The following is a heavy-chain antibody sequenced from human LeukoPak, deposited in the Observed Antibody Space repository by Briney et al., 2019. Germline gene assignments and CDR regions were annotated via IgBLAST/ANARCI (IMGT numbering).Heavy chain of an antibody. V-gene: IGHV3-74*01. CDR3: ARGSSSGWPDYFDY. D-gene: IGHD6-19*01. J-gene: IGHJ4*02. Sequence: GESLRLSCAASGFSLDNYWMHWVRLAPGKGLEWVSRINADGRNTPYADSVKGRFTISRDNAKNTLYLQMSSLRAEDTAVYYCARGSSSGWPDYFDYWGRGTLVTVSS. CDR2: INADGRNT. CDR1: GFSLDNYW.